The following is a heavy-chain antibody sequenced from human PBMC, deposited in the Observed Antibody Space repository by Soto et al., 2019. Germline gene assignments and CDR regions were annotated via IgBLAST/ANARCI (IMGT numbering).Heavy chain of an antibody. CDR3: AREFSYVSGGHLSNGMDV. Sequence: PGESLKISCAASGFTFSSYGMHWVRQAPGKGLEWVAVISSDGSNKYYADSVKGRFTISKDNSKNTAYLQMNSLKAAGTAVYYCAREFSYVSGGHLSNGMDVLGQGTAVTVS. V-gene: IGHV3-30*03. CDR1: GFTFSSYG. D-gene: IGHD3-16*01. CDR2: ISSDGSNK. J-gene: IGHJ6*02.